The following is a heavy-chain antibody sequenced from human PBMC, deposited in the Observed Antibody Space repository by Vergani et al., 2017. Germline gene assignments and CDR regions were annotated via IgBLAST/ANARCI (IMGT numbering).Heavy chain of an antibody. CDR3: AKDPVKYYYYYYMDV. V-gene: IGHV3-30*02. D-gene: IGHD6-19*01. Sequence: QVQLVESGGGVVQPGGSLRLSCAASGFTFSSYGMHWVRQAPGKGLEWVAFIRYDGSNKYYADSVKGRFTISRDNYKNTLYLQMNSLRAEDTAVYYCAKDPVKYYYYYYMDVWGKGTTVTVSS. CDR1: GFTFSSYG. J-gene: IGHJ6*03. CDR2: IRYDGSNK.